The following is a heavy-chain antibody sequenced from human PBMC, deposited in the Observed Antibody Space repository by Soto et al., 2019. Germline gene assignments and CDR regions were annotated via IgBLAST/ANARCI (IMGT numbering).Heavy chain of an antibody. D-gene: IGHD6-19*01. CDR3: AKEKKQWLASDY. Sequence: GGSLRLSCAASGFTFSSYAMSWVRQAPGKGLEWVSAISGSGGSTYYADSVEGRFTISRDSSKNTLYLQMNSLRAEDTAVYYCAKEKKQWLASDYWGQGTLVTVSS. V-gene: IGHV3-23*01. CDR1: GFTFSSYA. J-gene: IGHJ4*02. CDR2: ISGSGGST.